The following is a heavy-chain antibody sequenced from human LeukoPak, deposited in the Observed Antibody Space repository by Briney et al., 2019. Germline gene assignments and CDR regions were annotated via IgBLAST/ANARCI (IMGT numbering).Heavy chain of an antibody. V-gene: IGHV4-59*01. CDR3: ARAPPRGVGPTHFDY. Sequence: SETLSLTCNVSGGSITSYYWSWIRQPPGKGLEWIGDIYYTGRTDCNSSHKSRVTISVDTSRSQFSLKLSSVTTADTAVYYCARAPPRGVGPTHFDYWGQGILVTVSS. J-gene: IGHJ4*02. CDR1: GGSITSYY. CDR2: IYYTGRT. D-gene: IGHD1-26*01.